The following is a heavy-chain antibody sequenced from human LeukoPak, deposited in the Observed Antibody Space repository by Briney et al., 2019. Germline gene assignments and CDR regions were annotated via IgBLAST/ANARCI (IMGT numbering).Heavy chain of an antibody. D-gene: IGHD2-8*01. CDR3: ARDSPNAY. Sequence: PGGSLRLSCAASGFTFSSYWMHWVRQAPGKGLVWVSGINSDGSSTSYADSVKGRFTISRDNAKNTLYLQMNSLRAEDTAVYYCARDSPNAYWGQGTLVTVSS. CDR1: GFTFSSYW. CDR2: INSDGSST. J-gene: IGHJ4*02. V-gene: IGHV3-74*01.